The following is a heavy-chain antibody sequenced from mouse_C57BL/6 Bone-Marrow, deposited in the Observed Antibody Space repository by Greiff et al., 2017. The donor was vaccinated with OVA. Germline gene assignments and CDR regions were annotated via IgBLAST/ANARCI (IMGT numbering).Heavy chain of an antibody. J-gene: IGHJ4*01. CDR3: ARWYYGNYDYAMDY. D-gene: IGHD2-1*01. CDR2: IDPSDSYT. V-gene: IGHV1-59*01. CDR1: GYTFTSYW. Sequence: QVQLQQSGAELVRPGTSVKLSCKASGYTFTSYWMHWVKQRPGQGLEWIGVIDPSDSYTNYNQKFKGKATLTVDTSSSTAYMQLSSLTSEDSAVYDCARWYYGNYDYAMDYWGQGTSVTVSS.